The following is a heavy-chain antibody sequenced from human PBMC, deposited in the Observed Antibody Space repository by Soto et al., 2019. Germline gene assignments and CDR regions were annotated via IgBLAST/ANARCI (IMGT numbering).Heavy chain of an antibody. CDR2: ISSSGSTI. CDR1: GFTFSDYY. D-gene: IGHD5-12*01. CDR3: ARNGGLGGYEISFYYYYYMDV. Sequence: GGSLRLSCAASGFTFSDYYMSWIRQAPGKGLEWVSYISSSGSTIYYADSVKGRFTISRDNAKNSRYLQMNSLRAEDTAVYYCARNGGLGGYEISFYYYYYMDVWGKGTTVTVSS. V-gene: IGHV3-11*01. J-gene: IGHJ6*03.